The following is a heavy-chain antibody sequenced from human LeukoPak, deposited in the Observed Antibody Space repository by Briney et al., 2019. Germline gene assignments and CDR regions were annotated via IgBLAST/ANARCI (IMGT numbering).Heavy chain of an antibody. CDR1: GFTFDDYG. CDR3: AREAVVVVAATPGALLEQGPSYYYYMDV. Sequence: SGGSLRLSCAASGFTFDDYGMSWVRQAPGKGLEWVSGINWNGGSTGYADSVKGRFTISRDNAKNSLYLQMNSLRAEDTALYYCAREAVVVVAATPGALLEQGPSYYYYMDVWGKGSTVTVSS. V-gene: IGHV3-20*04. D-gene: IGHD2-15*01. CDR2: INWNGGST. J-gene: IGHJ6*03.